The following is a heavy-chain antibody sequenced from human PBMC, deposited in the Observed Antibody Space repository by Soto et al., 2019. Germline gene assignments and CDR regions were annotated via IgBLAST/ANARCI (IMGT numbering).Heavy chain of an antibody. J-gene: IGHJ4*02. CDR1: GFTVSGNY. V-gene: IGHV3-53*01. CDR2: IYSGGST. CDR3: ASRLYYYDSSGYPFDY. Sequence: PGGSLRLSCAASGFTVSGNYMIWVRQAPGKGLEWVSVIYSGGSTYYADSAKGRFTISRDNSKNTLYLQMNSLRAEDTAVYYCASRLYYYDSSGYPFDYWGQGTLVTVSS. D-gene: IGHD3-22*01.